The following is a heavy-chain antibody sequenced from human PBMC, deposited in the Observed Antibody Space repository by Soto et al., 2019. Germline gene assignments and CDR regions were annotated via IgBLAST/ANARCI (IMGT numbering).Heavy chain of an antibody. CDR2: VSADGQTT. D-gene: IGHD3-10*01. CDR1: GFSFSNYG. J-gene: IGHJ2*01. CDR3: AKEASVPSLGEFWYFDL. V-gene: IGHV3-23*01. Sequence: EVHLLESGGGLVQPGGSLRLSCAASGFSFSNYGMTWVRQAPGKGLEWVSSVSADGQTTYYAESVRGRFTISRDSSKGTLYLQMDSLRADDKAVYYCAKEASVPSLGEFWYFDLWGRGTHVTVSS.